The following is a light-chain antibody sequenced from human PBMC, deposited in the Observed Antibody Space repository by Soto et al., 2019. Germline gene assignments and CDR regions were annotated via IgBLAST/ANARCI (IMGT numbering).Light chain of an antibody. CDR3: GTWDAGLSARV. CDR2: DNN. J-gene: IGLJ7*01. CDR1: SSNIENNY. V-gene: IGLV1-51*01. Sequence: QSVLTQPPSVSAAPGQKVTISCSGSSSNIENNYVSWYQQLPGTAPKLLIYDNNKRPSGIPNRFSGSKSGTSATLDITGLQTEDEADYYCGTWDAGLSARVFGGGTQLTVL.